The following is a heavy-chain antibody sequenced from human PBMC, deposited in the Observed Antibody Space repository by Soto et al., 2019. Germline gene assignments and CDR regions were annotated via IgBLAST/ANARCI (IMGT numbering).Heavy chain of an antibody. D-gene: IGHD3-9*01. Sequence: PGGSLTLSCTASCFTFSNAWMNWVRQAPGKGLEWVGRIKSKTDGGTTDYAAPVKGRFTISRDDSKNTLYLQMNSLKTEDTAVYYCTTGSHVLRYFDPHDAFDIWGQGTMVTVSS. CDR3: TTGSHVLRYFDPHDAFDI. V-gene: IGHV3-15*07. J-gene: IGHJ3*02. CDR2: IKSKTDGGTT. CDR1: CFTFSNAW.